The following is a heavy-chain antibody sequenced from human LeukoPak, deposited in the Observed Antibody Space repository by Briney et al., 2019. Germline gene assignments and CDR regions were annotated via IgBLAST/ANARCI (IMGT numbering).Heavy chain of an antibody. V-gene: IGHV6-1*01. D-gene: IGHD5-18*01. CDR2: TYYRSKWYN. CDR3: ARAVNTAMVS. J-gene: IGHJ4*02. CDR1: GDSVSSNSVT. Sequence: SQTLSLTCAISGDSVSSNSVTWNGIRQSPSRGLEWLGRTYYRSKWYNGYAVSVKSRVTINPDTSKNQFSLHLNSVTPEDTAVYYCARAVNTAMVSWGQGTLVTVSS.